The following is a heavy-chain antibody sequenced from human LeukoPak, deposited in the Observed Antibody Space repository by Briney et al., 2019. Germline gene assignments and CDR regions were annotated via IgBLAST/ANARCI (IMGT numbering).Heavy chain of an antibody. CDR2: INHSGST. D-gene: IGHD5-18*01. CDR3: ARGLHSYGYTRSGPPPSFDY. CDR1: GGSFSGYY. Sequence: SETLSLTCAVYGGSFSGYYWSWIRQPPGKGLEWIGEINHSGSTNYNPSLKSRVTMSVDTSKNQFSLKLSSVTAADTAVYYCARGLHSYGYTRSGPPPSFDYWGQGTLVTVSS. V-gene: IGHV4-34*01. J-gene: IGHJ4*02.